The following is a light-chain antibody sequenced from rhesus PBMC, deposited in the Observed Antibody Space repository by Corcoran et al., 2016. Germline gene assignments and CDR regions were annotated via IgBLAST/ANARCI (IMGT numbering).Light chain of an antibody. CDR2: EAS. V-gene: IGKV1-21*01. Sequence: DIQMTQSPSSLSASVGDRVTITCRASQCITNDLSWYQQKLGKTPKLLIYEASSLQSGFPSRFSGSGSGTDFTLTISSLQPEDFTTYYCQHYYSPPHSFGQGTKVEIK. CDR3: QHYYSPPHS. CDR1: QCITND. J-gene: IGKJ2*01.